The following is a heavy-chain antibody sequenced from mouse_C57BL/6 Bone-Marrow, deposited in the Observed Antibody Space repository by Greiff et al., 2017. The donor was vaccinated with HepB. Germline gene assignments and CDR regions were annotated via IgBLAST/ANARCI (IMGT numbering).Heavy chain of an antibody. J-gene: IGHJ4*01. D-gene: IGHD1-1*01. CDR3: ARSVVAIDIPHAMDY. V-gene: IGHV2-2*01. CDR1: GFSLTSYG. Sequence: VQLQQSGPGLVQPSQSLSITCTVSGFSLTSYGVHWVRQSPGKGLEWLGVTWSGGSTDYNAAFISRLSISKDNYTGQVFFKMNSLQADDTAIYYCARSVVAIDIPHAMDYWGQGTSVTVSS. CDR2: TWSGGST.